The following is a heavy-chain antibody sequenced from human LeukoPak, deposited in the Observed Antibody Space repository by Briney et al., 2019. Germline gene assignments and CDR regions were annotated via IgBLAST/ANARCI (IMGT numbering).Heavy chain of an antibody. D-gene: IGHD2-21*02. CDR1: GYIFTSYK. Sequence: GESLKIPCKGSGYIFTSYKIAWVRQMPGKGLEWMGIIYPGDSDATYSPSFQGQVTISADKSISTASLQWSSLKASDTAMYYCVVLTDGAFDYWGQGTLVTVSS. CDR2: IYPGDSDA. V-gene: IGHV5-51*01. J-gene: IGHJ4*02. CDR3: VVLTDGAFDY.